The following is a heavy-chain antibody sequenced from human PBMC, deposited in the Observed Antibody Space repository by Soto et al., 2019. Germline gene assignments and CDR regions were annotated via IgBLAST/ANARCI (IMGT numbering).Heavy chain of an antibody. CDR2: INHSGST. J-gene: IGHJ3*02. CDR3: ARPHRKQQLVRARLSAFDI. V-gene: IGHV4-34*01. Sequence: SETLSLTCAVYGGSFSGYYWSWIRQPPGKGLEWIGEINHSGSTNYNPSLKSRVTISVDTSKNQFSLKLSSVTAADTAVYYCARPHRKQQLVRARLSAFDIWGQGTMVTVSS. D-gene: IGHD6-13*01. CDR1: GGSFSGYY.